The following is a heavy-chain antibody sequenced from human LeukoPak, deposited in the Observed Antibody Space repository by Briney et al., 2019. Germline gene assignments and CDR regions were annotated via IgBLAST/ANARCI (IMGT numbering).Heavy chain of an antibody. CDR3: ARARPSLTYYYYYGMDV. J-gene: IGHJ6*02. CDR2: ISYDGSNK. D-gene: IGHD2-2*01. V-gene: IGHV3-30-3*01. CDR1: GFTFSSYA. Sequence: PGRSLRLSCAASGFTFSSYAMHWVRQAPGKGLEWVAVISYDGSNKYYADSVKGQFTISRDNSKNTLYLQMNSLRAEDTAVYYCARARPSLTYYYYYGMDVWGQGTTVTVSS.